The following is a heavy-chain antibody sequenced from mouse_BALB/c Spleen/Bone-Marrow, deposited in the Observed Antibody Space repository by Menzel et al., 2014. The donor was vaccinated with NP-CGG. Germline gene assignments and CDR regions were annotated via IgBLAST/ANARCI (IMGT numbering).Heavy chain of an antibody. CDR2: ISDGGTYT. CDR1: GFTFSDYY. Sequence: EVMLVESGGGLVKPGGSLKLSWAASGFTFSDYYMYWVRQTPEKRLEWVATISDGGTYTYCPDSVKGRFTISRDNAKNNLYLQMSSLKSEDTAMYYCARDGDYRYAWFAYWGQGTLVTVSA. J-gene: IGHJ3*01. V-gene: IGHV5-4*02. CDR3: ARDGDYRYAWFAY. D-gene: IGHD2-14*01.